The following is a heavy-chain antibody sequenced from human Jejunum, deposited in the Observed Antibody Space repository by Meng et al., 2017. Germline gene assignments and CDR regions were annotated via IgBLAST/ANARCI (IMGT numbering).Heavy chain of an antibody. D-gene: IGHD3-22*01. CDR1: GFTFSSYW. V-gene: IGHV3-74*01. CDR3: ARSGGYVDY. J-gene: IGHJ4*02. Sequence: GESLKISCAASGFTFSSYWMHWVRQAPGKGLVWVSHINNDGSSTNYADSVKGRFTISRDNAKNTLYLQMNSLRAEDTAVYYCARSGGYVDYWGQGIPVTVSS. CDR2: INNDGSST.